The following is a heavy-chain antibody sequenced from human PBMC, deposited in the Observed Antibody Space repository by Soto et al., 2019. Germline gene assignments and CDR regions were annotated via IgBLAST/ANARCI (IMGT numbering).Heavy chain of an antibody. D-gene: IGHD3-9*01. CDR1: GGSFINHY. Sequence: QVQLQQWGAGLLKPSETLSLTCAVYGGSFINHYWSWIRQPPGKGLEWIGEINHIGITNYNPSLNIRFTLSVDTFKKQFSLKLSSVAAADTAVYYCARGDILIGSRNWFDPWGQGTLVTVSS. V-gene: IGHV4-34*01. CDR2: INHIGIT. J-gene: IGHJ5*02. CDR3: ARGDILIGSRNWFDP.